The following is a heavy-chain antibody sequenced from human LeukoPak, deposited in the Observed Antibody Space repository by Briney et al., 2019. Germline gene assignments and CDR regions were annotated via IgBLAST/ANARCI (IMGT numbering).Heavy chain of an antibody. CDR3: ARDNWNYLDY. CDR1: GFTFSSYA. J-gene: IGHJ4*02. Sequence: GGSLRLSCAASGFTFSSYAMHWVRQAPGKGLEWVAVISYDGSNKYYADSVKGRFTISRDNSKNTLYLQMNSLRAEDTAVYYCARDNWNYLDYWGQGTLSPSPQ. CDR2: ISYDGSNK. D-gene: IGHD1-20*01. V-gene: IGHV3-30-3*01.